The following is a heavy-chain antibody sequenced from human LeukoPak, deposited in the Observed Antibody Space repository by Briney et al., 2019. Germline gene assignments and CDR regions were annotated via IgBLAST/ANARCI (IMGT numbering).Heavy chain of an antibody. CDR2: ISGNGDST. V-gene: IGHV3-23*01. D-gene: IGHD3-22*01. CDR1: GFTFGRYD. CDR3: ARVSGYSEITYWFDP. J-gene: IGHJ5*02. Sequence: GGSLRLSCAASGFTFGRYDMSWVRQAPGKGLEWVSAISGNGDSTYYVDSVKGRFTISRDNAKNSLYLQMNSLRAEDTAVYYCARVSGYSEITYWFDPWGQGTLVTVSS.